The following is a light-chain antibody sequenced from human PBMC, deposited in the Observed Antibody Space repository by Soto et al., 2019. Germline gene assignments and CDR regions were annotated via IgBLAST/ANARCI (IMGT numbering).Light chain of an antibody. J-gene: IGLJ7*01. Sequence: QTVVTQEPSLTVSPGGTVTLTCGSSTGAVTSGHYPYWFQQKPGQAPRTLIYDTSNKHSWTPARFSGSLLGGKAALTLSGAQPEDEAVYYCLLSYSAARHAVFGGGTQLTVL. V-gene: IGLV7-46*01. CDR1: TGAVTSGHY. CDR2: DTS. CDR3: LLSYSAARHAV.